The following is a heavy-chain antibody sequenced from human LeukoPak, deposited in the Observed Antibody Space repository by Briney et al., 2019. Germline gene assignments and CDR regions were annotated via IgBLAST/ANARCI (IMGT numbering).Heavy chain of an antibody. CDR2: IKQGGSEK. CDR1: GFTFSSYW. V-gene: IGHV3-7*01. Sequence: AGGSLRLSCAASGFTFSSYWMSWVRQAPGKGLEWVANIKQGGSEKYYVDSVKGRFTISRDNAKNSLYLQMNSLRAEDTAVYYCARDGLNRGYRYGSHAFDIWGQGTMVTVSS. J-gene: IGHJ3*02. CDR3: ARDGLNRGYRYGSHAFDI. D-gene: IGHD5-18*01.